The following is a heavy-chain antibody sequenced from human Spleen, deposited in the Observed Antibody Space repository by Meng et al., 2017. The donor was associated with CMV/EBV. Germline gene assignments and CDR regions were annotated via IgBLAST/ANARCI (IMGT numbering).Heavy chain of an antibody. J-gene: IGHJ5*02. V-gene: IGHV4-39*07. CDR1: GASISDRDYC. Sequence: GSLRLSCTVSGASISDRDYCWGWIHQPPGKGLEWIASISYSESTYYNPSLKSRVTISVDTSKNQFSLKLTSVTAADTAVYYCARGGSWFDPWGPGTLVTVSS. D-gene: IGHD1-26*01. CDR3: ARGGSWFDP. CDR2: ISYSEST.